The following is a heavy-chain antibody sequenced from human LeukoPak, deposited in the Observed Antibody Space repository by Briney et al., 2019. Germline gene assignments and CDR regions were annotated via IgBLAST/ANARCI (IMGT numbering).Heavy chain of an antibody. D-gene: IGHD3-10*01. CDR3: ASSYISGGYQRYYYYGGLDV. CDR1: GFTVSSNY. Sequence: GGSLRLSCAASGFTVSSNYMSWVRQAPGKGLEWVSVIYSGGSTYYADSVKGRFTISRDNAKNTLHLQMNSLRAADTAVYYCASSYISGGYQRYYYYGGLDVWGQGTTVTVSS. J-gene: IGHJ6*02. V-gene: IGHV3-66*01. CDR2: IYSGGST.